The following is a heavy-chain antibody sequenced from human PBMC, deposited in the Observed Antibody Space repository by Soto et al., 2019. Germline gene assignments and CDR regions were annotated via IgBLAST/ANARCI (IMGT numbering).Heavy chain of an antibody. CDR3: ARDPGGRVAADYYYYGMDV. Sequence: GGSLRLSCAASGFTFSSYAMHWVRQAPGKGLEWVAVISYDGSNKYYADSVKGRFTTSRDNSKNTLYLQMNSLRAEDTAVYYCARDPGGRVAADYYYYGMDVWGQGTTVTVSS. CDR1: GFTFSSYA. D-gene: IGHD6-13*01. V-gene: IGHV3-30-3*01. J-gene: IGHJ6*02. CDR2: ISYDGSNK.